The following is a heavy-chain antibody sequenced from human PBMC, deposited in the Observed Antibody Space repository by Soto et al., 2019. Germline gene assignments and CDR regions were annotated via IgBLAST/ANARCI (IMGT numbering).Heavy chain of an antibody. CDR1: GFVFSRFG. D-gene: IGHD6-13*01. Sequence: QVQLVESGGGVVQPGESMRLACEASGFVFSRFGMHWVRQAPGKGLEWVAVIWYDGNNKYYGDSVKGRFTISRDNSKSAVYLQMSRLGFDDTAGYYCVRDDGKAAACPYYHYALDVWGQGTTVTVSS. CDR3: VRDDGKAAACPYYHYALDV. V-gene: IGHV3-33*08. J-gene: IGHJ6*02. CDR2: IWYDGNNK.